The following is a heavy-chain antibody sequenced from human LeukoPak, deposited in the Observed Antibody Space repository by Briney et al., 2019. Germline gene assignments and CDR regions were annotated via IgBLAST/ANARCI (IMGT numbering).Heavy chain of an antibody. D-gene: IGHD3-16*01. Sequence: PSETLSLTCTVSGGSISSGDYYWSWIRQPPGKDPEWIGYIYYSGSTYYNPSLKSRVTISVDTSKNQFSLKLSSVTAADTAVYYCASITGAFDIWGQGTMVTVSS. J-gene: IGHJ3*02. CDR3: ASITGAFDI. V-gene: IGHV4-30-4*08. CDR1: GGSISSGDYY. CDR2: IYYSGST.